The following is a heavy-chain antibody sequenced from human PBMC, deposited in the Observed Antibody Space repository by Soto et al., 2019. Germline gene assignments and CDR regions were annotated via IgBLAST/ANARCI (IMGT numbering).Heavy chain of an antibody. V-gene: IGHV4-39*01. CDR1: GESISSSSYY. Sequence: SETLSLTCIASGESISSSSYYWGWIRQPPGKGLEWIGSIHYSGRTYYNPSFKSRVTISIDTSKNQFSLKLSSVTATDTAVYYCARQRTTVVTQAYFDHWGQGALVTVSS. J-gene: IGHJ4*02. D-gene: IGHD2-21*02. CDR3: ARQRTTVVTQAYFDH. CDR2: IHYSGRT.